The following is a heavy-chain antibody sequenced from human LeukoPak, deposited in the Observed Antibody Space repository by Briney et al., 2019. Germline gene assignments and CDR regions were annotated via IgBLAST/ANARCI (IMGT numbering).Heavy chain of an antibody. J-gene: IGHJ4*02. CDR2: IIPIFGTA. Sequence: SVKVSCKASGGTFTSYAMSWVRQAPGQGLEWMGRIIPIFGTANYAQKFQGRVTITTDESTSTAYMELSSLRSEGTAVYYCARAGGSYVAYDYWGQGTLVTVSS. V-gene: IGHV1-69*05. D-gene: IGHD1-26*01. CDR1: GGTFTSYA. CDR3: ARAGGSYVAYDY.